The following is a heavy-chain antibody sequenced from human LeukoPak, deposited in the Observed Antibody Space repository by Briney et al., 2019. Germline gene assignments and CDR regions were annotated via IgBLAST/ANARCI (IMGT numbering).Heavy chain of an antibody. CDR2: IYSSGST. CDR3: ARVDEGGYYYYGMDV. Sequence: SETLTLTCTVSAGSISSYYWSWIRQPPGKGLEWIGYIYSSGSTNYNPSLKSRVTISVDTSKNQFSLKLSSVTAADTAVYYCARVDEGGYYYYGMDVWGQGTTVTVSS. CDR1: AGSISSYY. V-gene: IGHV4-59*01. D-gene: IGHD3-16*01. J-gene: IGHJ6*02.